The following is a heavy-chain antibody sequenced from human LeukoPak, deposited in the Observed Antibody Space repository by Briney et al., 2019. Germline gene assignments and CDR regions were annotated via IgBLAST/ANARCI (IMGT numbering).Heavy chain of an antibody. CDR2: ISWNSGTT. D-gene: IGHD5-12*01. Sequence: GGSLRLSCTASGFTFKDYAMYWVRQAPGKGLEWVSGISWNSGTTDYADSVKGRFTVSRDNAKDSLYLQMNSLRPEDTAWYYCSRASGYSGYDYPYWGQGTLVTVSS. CDR3: SRASGYSGYDYPY. J-gene: IGHJ4*02. V-gene: IGHV3-9*01. CDR1: GFTFKDYA.